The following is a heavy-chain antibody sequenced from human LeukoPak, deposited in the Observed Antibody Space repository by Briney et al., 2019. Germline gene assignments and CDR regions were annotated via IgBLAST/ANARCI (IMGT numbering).Heavy chain of an antibody. J-gene: IGHJ3*02. V-gene: IGHV4-39*01. D-gene: IGHD6-13*01. CDR1: GGSISSSSYY. Sequence: PSQTLSLTCTVSGGSISSSSYYWGWIRQPPGKGLEWIGSIYYSGGTYYNPSLKSRVTISVDTSKNQFSLKLSSVTAADTAVYYCARRDSSDAFDIWGQGTMVTVSS. CDR2: IYYSGGT. CDR3: ARRDSSDAFDI.